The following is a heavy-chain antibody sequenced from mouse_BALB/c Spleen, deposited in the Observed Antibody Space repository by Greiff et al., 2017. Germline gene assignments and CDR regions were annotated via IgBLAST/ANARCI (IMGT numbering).Heavy chain of an antibody. J-gene: IGHJ4*01. V-gene: IGHV1-5*01. CDR3: TRPAATSYYAMDY. CDR1: GYSFTSYW. CDR2: IYPGNSDT. D-gene: IGHD1-2*01. Sequence: EVKLQESGTVLTRPGASVKMSCKASGYSFTSYWMHWVKQRPGQGLEWIGAIYPGNSDTSYNQKFKGKAKLTAVTSASTAYMELSSLTNEDSAVYYCTRPAATSYYAMDYWGQGTSVTVSS.